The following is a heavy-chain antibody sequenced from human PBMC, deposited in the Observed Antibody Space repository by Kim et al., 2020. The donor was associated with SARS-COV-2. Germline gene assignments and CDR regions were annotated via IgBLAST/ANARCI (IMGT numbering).Heavy chain of an antibody. D-gene: IGHD1-1*01. Sequence: GGSLRLSCAVSGFNFRTYSMTWVRQVPGKGLEWVATISGRGYPTYYADSVKGRFTMSRDSSKQTVYLQMDSLNAADTAVYYFAKALMENYYYYYGLDVWG. J-gene: IGHJ6*01. V-gene: IGHV3-23*01. CDR1: GFNFRTYS. CDR3: AKALMENYYYYYGLDV. CDR2: ISGRGYPT.